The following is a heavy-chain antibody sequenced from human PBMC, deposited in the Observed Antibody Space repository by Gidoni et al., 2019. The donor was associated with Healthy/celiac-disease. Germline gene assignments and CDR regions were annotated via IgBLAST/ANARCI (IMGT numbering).Heavy chain of an antibody. CDR3: ARELQYSIHYYYGMDV. CDR1: GFTFSRYA. Sequence: QVQLVESGGGVVQPGRSLRLSCAASGFTFSRYAMHWVRQAPGKGLEGVAVISYDGSNKYYADSVKGRFTISRDNSKNTLYLQMNSLRAEDTAVYYCARELQYSIHYYYGMDVWGQGTTVTVSS. D-gene: IGHD4-4*01. J-gene: IGHJ6*02. V-gene: IGHV3-30-3*01. CDR2: ISYDGSNK.